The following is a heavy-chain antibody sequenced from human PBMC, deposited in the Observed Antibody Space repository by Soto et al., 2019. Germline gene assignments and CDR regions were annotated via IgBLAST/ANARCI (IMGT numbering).Heavy chain of an antibody. D-gene: IGHD1-1*01. J-gene: IGHJ3*02. V-gene: IGHV5-51*01. CDR3: AKPLGTAAFEM. CDR1: GCKMEHHR. Sequence: GSGCKMEHHRIGWMRKMPGKGLEGMGNIYPSESENRISPSLQGHVTISADKSISTAYLQWSSLKASDSAMYYCAKPLGTAAFEMSAQGTMVA. CDR2: IYPSESEN.